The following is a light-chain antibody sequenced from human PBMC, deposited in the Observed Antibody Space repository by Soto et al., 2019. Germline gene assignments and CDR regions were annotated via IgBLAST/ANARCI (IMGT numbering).Light chain of an antibody. J-gene: IGKJ3*01. V-gene: IGKV1-33*01. CDR3: LQYDTLPFT. CDR1: EDISEY. CDR2: GAS. Sequence: DIQMTQSPSSLSASVGDRVTITCQASEDISEYLNWYQQKPGKAPTLLIHGASNLEKGVPLSFSGTGSGTDFSLTISGLQPEDFATYYCLQYDTLPFTFGHGTRVDFK.